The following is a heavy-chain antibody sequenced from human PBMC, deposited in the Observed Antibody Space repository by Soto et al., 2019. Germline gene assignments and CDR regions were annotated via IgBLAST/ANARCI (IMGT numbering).Heavy chain of an antibody. Sequence: SETLSLTCTVSGGSISSYYWSWIRQPPGKGLEWIGYIYYSGSTNYNPSLKSRVTISVDTSKNQFSLKLSSVTAADTAVYYCARFIAVAGTAHNWFDPWGQGTLVTVS. J-gene: IGHJ5*02. CDR1: GGSISSYY. CDR2: IYYSGST. CDR3: ARFIAVAGTAHNWFDP. D-gene: IGHD6-19*01. V-gene: IGHV4-59*01.